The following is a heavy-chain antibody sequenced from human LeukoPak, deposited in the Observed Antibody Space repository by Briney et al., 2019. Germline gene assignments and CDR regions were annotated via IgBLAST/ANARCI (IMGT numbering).Heavy chain of an antibody. CDR1: GFTFSSYS. CDR3: ASGSGWVFNN. V-gene: IGHV3-48*04. Sequence: GGSLRLSCAASGFTFSSYSMNWVRQAPGKGLEWVSYISSSSSTIYYADSVKGRFTISRDNAKNSQYLQMNSLRAEDTAVYYCASGSGWVFNNWGQETLVTVSS. CDR2: ISSSSSTI. D-gene: IGHD6-19*01. J-gene: IGHJ4*02.